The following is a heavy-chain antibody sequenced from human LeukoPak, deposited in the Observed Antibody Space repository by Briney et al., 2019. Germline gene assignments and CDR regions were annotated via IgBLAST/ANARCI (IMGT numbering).Heavy chain of an antibody. CDR2: IIPILGIA. CDR3: ARAPAAGTWNGDYYYYMAV. J-gene: IGHJ6*03. CDR1: GGTFSSYA. V-gene: IGHV1-69*04. D-gene: IGHD6-13*01. Sequence: GASVTVSCKASGGTFSSYAISWVRQAPGQRLEWIGRIIPILGIAHYAQKFQGRVTITEDKSTSTAYMELSSLRSEDPAVYYCARAPAAGTWNGDYYYYMAVWGKGTTVTVSS.